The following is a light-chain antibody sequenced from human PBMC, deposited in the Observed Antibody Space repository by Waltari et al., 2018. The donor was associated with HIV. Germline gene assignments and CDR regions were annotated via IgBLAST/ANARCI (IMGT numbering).Light chain of an antibody. CDR1: TSDIGGYDR. CDR2: EVT. V-gene: IGLV2-18*02. Sequence: QSALTQPPSVSGSPVQSVTISCAGTTSDIGGYDRVSWYQQPPCTAPKLLLYEVTNRPSGVPGRFSASKSGTTASLTISGLQAGDEGDYYCSSYSATNTVVFGGGTKLTVL. J-gene: IGLJ2*01. CDR3: SSYSATNTVV.